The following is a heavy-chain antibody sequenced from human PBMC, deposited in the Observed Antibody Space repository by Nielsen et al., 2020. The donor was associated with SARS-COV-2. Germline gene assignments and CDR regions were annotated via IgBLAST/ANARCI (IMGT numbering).Heavy chain of an antibody. V-gene: IGHV3-23*01. CDR2: ISRSGGRT. D-gene: IGHD1-26*01. CDR1: GLTFSNYV. J-gene: IGHJ4*02. Sequence: GGSLRLSCAVSGLTFSNYVMSWVRQAPGKGLEWVSGISRSGGRTDYADSVKGRFTISRDNSKNTLFLRMNSLRAEDTAVFYCAKISGSQRHYFDFWGQGALVTVSS. CDR3: AKISGSQRHYFDF.